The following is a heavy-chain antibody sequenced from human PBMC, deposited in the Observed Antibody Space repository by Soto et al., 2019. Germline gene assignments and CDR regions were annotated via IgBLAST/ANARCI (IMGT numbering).Heavy chain of an antibody. D-gene: IGHD3-10*01. V-gene: IGHV4-59*08. CDR2: VHHSWGS. CDR3: ARQGFGPLHGLVDV. J-gene: IGHJ6*02. CDR1: GFSISSYY. Sequence: SETLSLTCTFSGFSISSYYWILFRQSPGKRMEWIGYVHHSWGSSYNPSLQSRVAISLDTSKSQFSLKVTSVTATDTAVYYCARQGFGPLHGLVDVWGQGTTVTVSS.